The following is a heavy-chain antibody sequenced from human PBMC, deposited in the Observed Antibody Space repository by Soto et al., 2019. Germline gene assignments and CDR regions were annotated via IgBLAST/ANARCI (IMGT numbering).Heavy chain of an antibody. J-gene: IGHJ6*03. D-gene: IGHD5-12*01. CDR1: GGSISSYY. CDR3: ARGDVDIVATITSSYYYYYMDV. Sequence: SETLSLTCTVSGGSISSYYWSWIRQPPGKGLEWIGYIYYSGSTNYNPSLKSRVTMSVDTSKNQFSLKLSSVTAADTAVYYCARGDVDIVATITSSYYYYYMDVWGKGTTVTVSS. V-gene: IGHV4-59*01. CDR2: IYYSGST.